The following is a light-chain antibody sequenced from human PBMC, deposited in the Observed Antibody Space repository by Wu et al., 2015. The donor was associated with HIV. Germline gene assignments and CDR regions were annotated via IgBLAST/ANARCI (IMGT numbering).Light chain of an antibody. CDR2: KAS. V-gene: IGKV1-5*03. CDR3: QQYNTYST. J-gene: IGKJ2*01. Sequence: DIHMTQSPSTLSASIGDRVTITCRASQSISNWLAWYQQKPGKAPKLLIYKASNLESGVPSRFSGSGSGTEFTLTISSLQPDDFATYYCQQYNTYSTFGQGTKPEIK. CDR1: QSISNW.